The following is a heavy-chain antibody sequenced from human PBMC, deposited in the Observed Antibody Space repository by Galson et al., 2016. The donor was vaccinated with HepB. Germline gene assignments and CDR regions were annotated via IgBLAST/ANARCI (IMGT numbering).Heavy chain of an antibody. D-gene: IGHD3-10*01. CDR2: IGPGSGDT. V-gene: IGHV1-2*02. Sequence: SVKVSCKASGYSFTGYFLNWVRQAPGQGLEWMGWIGPGSGDTKYAQEFQGRVTITRDRSISTVTMELNRLRSDDTAVYYCARSTGFGIRIDYWGQGTQVTVSS. CDR1: GYSFTGYF. J-gene: IGHJ4*02. CDR3: ARSTGFGIRIDY.